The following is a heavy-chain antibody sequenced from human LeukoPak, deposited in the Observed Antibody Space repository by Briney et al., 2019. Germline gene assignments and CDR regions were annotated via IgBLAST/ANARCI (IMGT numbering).Heavy chain of an antibody. CDR3: AREETMGAGSLDV. J-gene: IGHJ6*02. D-gene: IGHD3-16*01. CDR2: FYSGGST. CDR1: GFTVSSDY. Sequence: GGSLRLSCAASGFTVSSDYMSWVRQAPGKGLEWVSVFYSGGSTYYADSVKGRFTVSKDNSKNTLYLQMNSLRAEDTAVYYWAREETMGAGSLDVGGQGTTVTVSS. V-gene: IGHV3-66*01.